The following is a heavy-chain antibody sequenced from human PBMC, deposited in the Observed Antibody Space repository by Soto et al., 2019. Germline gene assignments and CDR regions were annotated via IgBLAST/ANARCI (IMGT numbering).Heavy chain of an antibody. J-gene: IGHJ4*02. CDR3: TRDVFNDY. CDR1: GFTFSTYS. CDR2: ITSSSSYI. Sequence: PGGSLRLSCAASGFTFSTYSVNWVRQAPGKGLEWVSSITSSSSYIYYADSVKGRFTISRDNAKNSLYLQMNSLRAEDTAVYYCTRDVFNDYWGQGTLVPVSS. V-gene: IGHV3-21*01.